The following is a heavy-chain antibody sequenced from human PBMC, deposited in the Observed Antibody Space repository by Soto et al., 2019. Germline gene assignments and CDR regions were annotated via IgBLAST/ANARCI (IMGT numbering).Heavy chain of an antibody. Sequence: QVQLVQSGAEAKKPGASVTVSCQSSGYTFTSYDINWVRQATGQGLEWMGWMTPSSGNTGYAQKFQGRVTLTRSTSITTAYLELSSLRSDDTAVYYCTRGAFWGQGTLVPVSS. CDR2: MTPSSGNT. CDR3: TRGAF. J-gene: IGHJ4*02. CDR1: GYTFTSYD. V-gene: IGHV1-8*01.